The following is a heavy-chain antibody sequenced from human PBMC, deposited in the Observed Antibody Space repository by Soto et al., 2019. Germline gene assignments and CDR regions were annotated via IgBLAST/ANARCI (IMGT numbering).Heavy chain of an antibody. CDR2: IYYSGST. D-gene: IGHD3-22*01. V-gene: IGHV4-59*01. Sequence: QVQLQESGLGLVKPSETLSLTCTVSGGSISNYYWTWIRQPPGKGLEWIGYIYYSGSTNYNPSLKSRVTISVDTSKNHFSLKLSSVTAADTAVYYCARETLYYDSTGYPLPLFDYWGQGTLVTVSS. J-gene: IGHJ4*02. CDR1: GGSISNYY. CDR3: ARETLYYDSTGYPLPLFDY.